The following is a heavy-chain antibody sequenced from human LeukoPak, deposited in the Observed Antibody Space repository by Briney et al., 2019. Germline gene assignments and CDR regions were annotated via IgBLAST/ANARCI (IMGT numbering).Heavy chain of an antibody. CDR2: IKQDGSEK. CDR3: ATTQTFDY. J-gene: IGHJ4*02. Sequence: GESLRLSCIASGFTFSNYWMSWVRQAPGKGLEWVANIKQDGSEKYYMDSVKGRFSISRDNAKNSLNLQMNNLRVEDTAVYCATTQTFDYWGQGTLVTVSS. D-gene: IGHD2-15*01. CDR1: GFTFSNYW. V-gene: IGHV3-7*03.